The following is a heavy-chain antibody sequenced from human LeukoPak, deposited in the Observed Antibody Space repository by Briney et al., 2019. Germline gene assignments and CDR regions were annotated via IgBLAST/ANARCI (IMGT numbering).Heavy chain of an antibody. D-gene: IGHD3-22*01. Sequence: SETLSLTCTVSGGSISNYYWSWIRQTPGKGLEWIGYIHNSGSTKYNPSLKSPVSISVDTSKNQFSLKVNSVTAADTAVYYRARDRSSGYYYDYWGQGTLVTVSS. CDR3: ARDRSSGYYYDY. CDR2: IHNSGST. CDR1: GGSISNYY. V-gene: IGHV4-59*01. J-gene: IGHJ4*02.